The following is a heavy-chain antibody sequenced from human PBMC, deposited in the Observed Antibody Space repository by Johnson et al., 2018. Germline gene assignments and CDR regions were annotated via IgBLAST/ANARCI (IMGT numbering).Heavy chain of an antibody. Sequence: QVQLVQSGGGVVQPGRSXRLSCAASGFTFSSYGMHWVRQAPGKGLEWVAVISYDGSNKYYADSVKGRFTISRDNSKNTLYLQMNSLRAEDTAVYYCARGPFHSSLTHGMDVWGQGTTVTVSS. J-gene: IGHJ6*02. CDR3: ARGPFHSSLTHGMDV. V-gene: IGHV3-30*03. CDR1: GFTFSSYG. CDR2: ISYDGSNK. D-gene: IGHD6-13*01.